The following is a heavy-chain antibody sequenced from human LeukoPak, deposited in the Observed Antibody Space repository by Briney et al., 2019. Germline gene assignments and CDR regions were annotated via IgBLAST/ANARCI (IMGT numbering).Heavy chain of an antibody. V-gene: IGHV3-74*01. CDR3: ATGQGHGMDV. CDR2: INSDGSST. D-gene: IGHD1-14*01. Sequence: GGSLRLSCAASGFTFSSYWMHWVRQAPGKGLVWVSRINSDGSSTSYADSVKGRFTISRDNARNTLYLQVNSLRAEDTAVYYCATGQGHGMDVWGQGTTVTVSS. CDR1: GFTFSSYW. J-gene: IGHJ6*02.